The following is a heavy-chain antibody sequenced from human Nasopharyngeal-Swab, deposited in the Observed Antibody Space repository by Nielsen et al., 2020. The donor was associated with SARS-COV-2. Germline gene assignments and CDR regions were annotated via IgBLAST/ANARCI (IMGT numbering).Heavy chain of an antibody. V-gene: IGHV3-30*18. J-gene: IGHJ4*02. D-gene: IGHD5-18*01. CDR2: ISYDGSNK. CDR1: GFTSSSYG. Sequence: GEPLKISCAASGFTSSSYGMHWVSQAPGKGLEWVAVISYDGSNKYYADSVKGRFTISRDNSKNTLYLQMNSLRAEDTAVYYCAKDGGYSYAYYFDYWGQGTLVTVSS. CDR3: AKDGGYSYAYYFDY.